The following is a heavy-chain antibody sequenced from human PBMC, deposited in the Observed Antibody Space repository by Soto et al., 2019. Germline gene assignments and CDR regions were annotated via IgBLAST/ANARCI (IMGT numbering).Heavy chain of an antibody. J-gene: IGHJ6*04. CDR2: THYSGNT. CDR3: TRGELFWDV. V-gene: IGHV4-31*02. D-gene: IGHD3-10*01. Sequence: WTWIRHPPGKGLEWIGFTHYSGNTFYNPSLKSRVTISLDTSKNQFSLNVNSMTAADTAVYYCTRGELFWDVWGRGTTVAVSS.